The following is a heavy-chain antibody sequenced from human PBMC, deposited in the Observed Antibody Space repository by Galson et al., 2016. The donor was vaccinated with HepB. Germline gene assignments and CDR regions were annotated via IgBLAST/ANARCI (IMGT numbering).Heavy chain of an antibody. CDR3: ANPLRPVVPSALSYYNYAMDV. J-gene: IGHJ6*02. CDR1: GFTFSNYG. D-gene: IGHD2-2*01. Sequence: SLRLSCAASGFTFSNYGMNWVRQAPGKGLEWVSGISGSGFSTYYADSVKGRFTISRDNSKNTLYLEMISLRAEDTALYYCANPLRPVVPSALSYYNYAMDVWGQGTTVIVSS. CDR2: ISGSGFST. V-gene: IGHV3-23*01.